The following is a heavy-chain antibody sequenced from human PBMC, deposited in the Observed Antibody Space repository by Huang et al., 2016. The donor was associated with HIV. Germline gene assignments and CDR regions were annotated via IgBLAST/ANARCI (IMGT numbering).Heavy chain of an antibody. CDR1: GGSLSGYY. CDR2: INHLRSP. V-gene: IGHV4-34*02. D-gene: IGHD3-10*01. CDR3: ARDATKNPRGWFDP. Sequence: QVHLQQWGAGLLKSAETLSLTCAVYGGSLSGYYWSWLRQTPGTGLAWIGEINHLRSPNYDPSRKSRVSISSDGSKKQFSLKLRSISDADTAVYFCARDATKNPRGWFDPWGQGTLVTVSS. J-gene: IGHJ5*02.